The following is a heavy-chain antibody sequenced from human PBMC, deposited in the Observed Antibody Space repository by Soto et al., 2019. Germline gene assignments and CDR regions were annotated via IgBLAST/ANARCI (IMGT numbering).Heavy chain of an antibody. D-gene: IGHD3-3*01. CDR3: ATGRPYYDFWSGYESSYYYGMDV. CDR1: GYTRTELS. J-gene: IGHJ6*02. Sequence: ASVKVSGRFSGYTRTELSMHWLRQARGKGREWMGVFGPEDGETIYAQKFQRRVTMTEDTSTDTAYMELSSLRSEDTAVYYCATGRPYYDFWSGYESSYYYGMDVLGQGTTLTVSS. V-gene: IGHV1-24*01. CDR2: FGPEDGET.